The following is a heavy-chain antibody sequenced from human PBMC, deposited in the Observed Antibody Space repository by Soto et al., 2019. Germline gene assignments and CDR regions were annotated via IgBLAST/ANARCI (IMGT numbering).Heavy chain of an antibody. D-gene: IGHD4-17*01. V-gene: IGHV3-33*01. CDR3: ARVGGTVTSDY. J-gene: IGHJ4*02. CDR1: GFAFSAYG. CDR2: IYYDGSNK. Sequence: QVQLVESEGGVVQPGRSLRLSCAASGFAFSAYGMHWVRQAPGKGLEWVAMIYYDGSNKYYADSVKGRFTISRDNSKNTLYLQMSSLRAEDTALYYCARVGGTVTSDYWGQGTLVTVSS.